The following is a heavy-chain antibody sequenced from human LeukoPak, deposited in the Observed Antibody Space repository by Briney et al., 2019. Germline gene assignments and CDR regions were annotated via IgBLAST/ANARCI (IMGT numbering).Heavy chain of an antibody. V-gene: IGHV4-59*01. J-gene: IGHJ4*02. Sequence: PSETLSLTCTVSGDSITGYYWTWVRQPPGKGLEWIGYVYHTGTSNYNPSVRSRITMSVDTSKNQYSMNLTSVTAADTAVYYCARALDTWSALDYWVLGTLVSVSS. CDR2: VYHTGTS. CDR1: GDSITGYY. D-gene: IGHD5-18*01. CDR3: ARALDTWSALDY.